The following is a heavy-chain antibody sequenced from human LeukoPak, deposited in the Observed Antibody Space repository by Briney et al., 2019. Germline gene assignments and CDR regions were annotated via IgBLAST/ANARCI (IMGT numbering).Heavy chain of an antibody. V-gene: IGHV3-9*03. CDR1: GFTFSTYP. D-gene: IGHD6-19*01. J-gene: IGHJ4*02. CDR3: AKDIGSSGWYLDY. Sequence: PGGSLRLSCAASGFTFSTYPMHWVRQAPGKGLEWVSGISWNSGSIGYADSVKGRFTISRDNAKNSLYLQMNSLRAEDMALYYCAKDIGSSGWYLDYWGQGTLVTVSS. CDR2: ISWNSGSI.